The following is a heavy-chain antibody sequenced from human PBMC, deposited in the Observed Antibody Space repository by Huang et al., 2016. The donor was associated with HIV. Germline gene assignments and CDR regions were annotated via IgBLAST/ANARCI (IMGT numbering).Heavy chain of an antibody. CDR3: ARGIAAGDY. V-gene: IGHV1-3*01. D-gene: IGHD6-25*01. CDR2: SNAGNGNT. J-gene: IGHJ4*02. Sequence: QVQLVQSGAEVKKPGASVKVSCKASGYIFSTYDTHWVRQGPGQRLEWMGRSNAGNGNTKYSQRFQGRVTITRDTAANTAYVELSSLRSEDTGVYYCARGIAAGDYWGQGTLVTVSS. CDR1: GYIFSTYD.